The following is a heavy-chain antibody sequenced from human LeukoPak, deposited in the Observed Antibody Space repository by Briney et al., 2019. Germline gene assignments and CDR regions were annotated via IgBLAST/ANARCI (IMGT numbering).Heavy chain of an antibody. D-gene: IGHD7-27*01. CDR2: INPNSGGT. CDR1: GYTFTGYY. V-gene: IGHV1-2*02. CDR3: ARVDALGDAFDI. J-gene: IGHJ3*02. Sequence: ASVKVSCKASGYTFTGYYMHWVRQAPGQGLEWMGWINPNSGGTNYAQKFRGRVTMTRDTSISTAYMELSRLRSDDTAVYYCARVDALGDAFDIWGQGTMVTVSS.